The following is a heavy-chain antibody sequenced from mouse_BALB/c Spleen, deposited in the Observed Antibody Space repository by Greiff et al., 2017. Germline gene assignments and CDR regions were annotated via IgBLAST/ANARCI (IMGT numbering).Heavy chain of an antibody. Sequence: VKLMESGPGLVAPSQSLSITCTVSGFSLTSYGVHWVRQPPGKGLEWLGVIWAGGSTNYNSALMSRLSISKDNSKSQVFLKMNSLQTDDTAMYYCAINYYGSDYFDYWGQGTTLTVSS. CDR1: GFSLTSYG. J-gene: IGHJ2*01. CDR3: AINYYGSDYFDY. D-gene: IGHD1-1*01. V-gene: IGHV2-9*02. CDR2: IWAGGST.